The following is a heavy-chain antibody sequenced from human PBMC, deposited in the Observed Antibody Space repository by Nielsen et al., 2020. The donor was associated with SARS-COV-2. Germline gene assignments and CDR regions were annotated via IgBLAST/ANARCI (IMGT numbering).Heavy chain of an antibody. J-gene: IGHJ4*02. Sequence: SETLSLTCTVSGGSISSYFWSWIRQPPGKGLEWIGEIYHSGSTNYNPSLKSRVTISVDKSKNQFSLKLSSVTAADTAVYYCASSFGSSSWYFDYWGQGTLVTVSS. CDR1: GGSISSYF. CDR3: ASSFGSSSWYFDY. D-gene: IGHD6-13*01. CDR2: IYHSGST. V-gene: IGHV4-59*12.